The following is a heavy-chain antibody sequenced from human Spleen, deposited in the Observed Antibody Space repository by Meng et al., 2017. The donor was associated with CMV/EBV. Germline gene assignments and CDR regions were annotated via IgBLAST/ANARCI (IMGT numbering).Heavy chain of an antibody. Sequence: GSLRLSCSVSGYSISSDYYWGWIRQPPGKGLEWIGTVYHSGITHYNPSLKSRVTILVDTSKNQFSRRLTSVTAADTAVYYCASPAYSSDWGYFDYWGQGTLVTVSS. CDR2: VYHSGIT. V-gene: IGHV4-38-2*02. J-gene: IGHJ4*02. D-gene: IGHD6-19*01. CDR3: ASPAYSSDWGYFDY. CDR1: GYSISSDYY.